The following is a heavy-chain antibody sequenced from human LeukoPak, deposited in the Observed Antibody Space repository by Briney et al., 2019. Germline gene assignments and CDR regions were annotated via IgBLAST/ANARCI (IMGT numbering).Heavy chain of an antibody. CDR1: GGSISSYY. D-gene: IGHD4-23*01. Sequence: SETLSLNCTVSGGSISSYYWSWIRQPAGKGLEWIGRIYTSGSTNYNPSLKSRVTMSVDTSKNQFSLKLSSATAADTAVYYCARDSLRWRDYYYYMDVWGKGTTVTVSS. CDR2: IYTSGST. J-gene: IGHJ6*03. CDR3: ARDSLRWRDYYYYMDV. V-gene: IGHV4-4*07.